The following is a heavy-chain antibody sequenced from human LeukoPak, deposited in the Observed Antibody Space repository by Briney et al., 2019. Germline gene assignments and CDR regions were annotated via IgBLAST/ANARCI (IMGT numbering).Heavy chain of an antibody. D-gene: IGHD3-16*02. J-gene: IGHJ4*02. V-gene: IGHV4-34*01. CDR1: GGSFSGYY. CDR2: INHSGST. Sequence: SETLSLTCAVYGGSFSGYYWSWIRQPPGKGLEWIGEINHSGSTNYNPSLKSRVAISVDTSKNQFSLKLSSVTAADTAVYYCAKGRGDYIWGSYRYYFDQWGQGTLVTVSS. CDR3: AKGRGDYIWGSYRYYFDQ.